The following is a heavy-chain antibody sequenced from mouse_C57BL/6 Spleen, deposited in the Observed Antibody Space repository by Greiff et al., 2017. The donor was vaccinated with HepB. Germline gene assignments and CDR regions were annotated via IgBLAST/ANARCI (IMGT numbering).Heavy chain of an antibody. CDR2: IDPSDSYT. J-gene: IGHJ1*03. D-gene: IGHD3-2*02. Sequence: QVQLQQPGAELVMPGASVKLSCKASGYTFTSYWMHWVKQRPGQGLEWIGEIDPSDSYTNYNQKFKGKSTLTVDKSSSTAYMQLSSLTSEDSAVYYCARGAAQATYWYFDVWGTGTTVTVSS. CDR3: ARGAAQATYWYFDV. V-gene: IGHV1-69*01. CDR1: GYTFTSYW.